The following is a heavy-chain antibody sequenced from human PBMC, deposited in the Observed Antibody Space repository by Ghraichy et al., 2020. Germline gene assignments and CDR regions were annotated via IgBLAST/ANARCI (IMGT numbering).Heavy chain of an antibody. J-gene: IGHJ4*02. Sequence: GGSLRLSCAASGFTFSSYAMSWVRQAPGKGLEWVSAISGSGGSTYYADSVKGRFTISRDNSKNTLYLQMNSLRAEDTAVYYCATPRLNYDFWSGYDGGGYWGQGTLVTVSS. D-gene: IGHD3-3*01. V-gene: IGHV3-23*01. CDR2: ISGSGGST. CDR3: ATPRLNYDFWSGYDGGGY. CDR1: GFTFSSYA.